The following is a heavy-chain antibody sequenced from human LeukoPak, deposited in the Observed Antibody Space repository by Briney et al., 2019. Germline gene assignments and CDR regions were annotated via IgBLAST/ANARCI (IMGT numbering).Heavy chain of an antibody. Sequence: PSQTLSLTCTVSGGSISSGSYYWSWLRQPAGKGLEWIGRIYTSGSTNYNPSLKSRVTISVDTSKNQFSLKVNSVTATDTAVYYCARENDNWGSRSDYWGQGTLVTVSS. CDR2: IYTSGST. CDR1: GGSISSGSYY. CDR3: ARENDNWGSRSDY. J-gene: IGHJ4*02. D-gene: IGHD7-27*01. V-gene: IGHV4-61*02.